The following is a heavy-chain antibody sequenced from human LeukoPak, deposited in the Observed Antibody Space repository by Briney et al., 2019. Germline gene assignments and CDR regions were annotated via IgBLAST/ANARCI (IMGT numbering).Heavy chain of an antibody. CDR2: INPNSGGT. Sequence: ASVKVSCKASGYTFTGYYMHWVRQAPGQGLEWMGWINPNSGGTNYAQKFQGRVTMTRDTSISTAYMELSRLRSDDTAVYYCARESPLRYFDWLMSHFDYWGQGTLVTVSS. CDR1: GYTFTGYY. CDR3: ARESPLRYFDWLMSHFDY. V-gene: IGHV1-2*02. J-gene: IGHJ4*02. D-gene: IGHD3-9*01.